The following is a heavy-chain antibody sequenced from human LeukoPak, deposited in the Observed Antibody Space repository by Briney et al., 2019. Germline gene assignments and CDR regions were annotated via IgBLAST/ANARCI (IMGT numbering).Heavy chain of an antibody. J-gene: IGHJ1*01. V-gene: IGHV3-66*01. CDR3: ARDPPAVSTNTYG. D-gene: IGHD6-13*01. CDR1: GFTFSSYA. Sequence: PGGSLRLSCAASGFTFSSYAMSWVRQAPGKGLEWDSLIYSGGDTDYADSVKGRFTISRDNSKNILYLQMNSLRVDDTAVYYCARDPPAVSTNTYGWGQGTLVTVSS. CDR2: IYSGGDT.